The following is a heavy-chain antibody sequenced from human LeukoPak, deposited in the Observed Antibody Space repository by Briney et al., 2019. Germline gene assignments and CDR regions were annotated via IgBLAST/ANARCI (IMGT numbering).Heavy chain of an antibody. CDR2: INSADNVE. J-gene: IGHJ5*02. CDR1: GFSLRSSE. CDR3: ARDTVNGPFVISLDL. V-gene: IGHV3-48*03. D-gene: IGHD2-8*01. Sequence: GGSLRLSCAASGFSLRSSEMNRVRQAPGKGPEWVAHINSADNVEYYTDSVRGRFTMSRDNAKDLLYLQMNSLRDEDTAVYYCARDTVNGPFVISLDLWGQGVLVTVSS.